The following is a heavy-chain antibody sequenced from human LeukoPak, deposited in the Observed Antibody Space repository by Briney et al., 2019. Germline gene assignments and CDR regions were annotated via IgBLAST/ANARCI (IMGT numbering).Heavy chain of an antibody. V-gene: IGHV3-7*01. CDR3: ATYINWVAGDV. D-gene: IGHD1-1*01. CDR2: INHEGGGI. Sequence: GGSLRLSCAASGFTFSESWMTWVRQVPGQGLEWVAHINHEGGGIQYVDSVKGRFTISRDNAKGLVYLQMNSLRAEDTAIYHCATYINWVAGDVWGQGTTVIVSS. CDR1: GFTFSESW. J-gene: IGHJ6*02.